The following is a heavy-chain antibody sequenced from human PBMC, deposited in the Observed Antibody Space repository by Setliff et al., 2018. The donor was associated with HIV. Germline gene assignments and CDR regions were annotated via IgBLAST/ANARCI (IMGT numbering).Heavy chain of an antibody. CDR1: GFTFSTYS. J-gene: IGHJ4*02. V-gene: IGHV3-48*01. CDR3: ASARIPTGGTSTSLDF. Sequence: ASGFTFSTYSMNWVRQAPRKGLEWISYISSSSTIYYADSVKGRFTIARDDSKNTLFLQLNNLRPEDTAVYYCASARIPTGGTSTSLDFWGQGAQVTVSS. D-gene: IGHD1-1*01. CDR2: ISSSSTI.